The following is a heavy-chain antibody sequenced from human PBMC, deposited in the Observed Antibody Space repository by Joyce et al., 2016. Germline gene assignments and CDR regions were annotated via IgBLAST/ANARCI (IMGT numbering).Heavy chain of an antibody. V-gene: IGHV1-69*12. J-gene: IGHJ6*02. D-gene: IGHD1-14*01. CDR2: IIPFFGAA. Sequence: QVLLVQSGAAVKRPGSSLRVSCKSSGGDFSNYTVNWVRQAPGQRLEWMGGIIPFFGAAKYAEDFQGRVTLTADQSTRTAYLELSSLTSADTAVYYCARGGTSSDHYFFYTLEVWGPGTTVIVSS. CDR1: GGDFSNYT. CDR3: ARGGTSSDHYFFYTLEV.